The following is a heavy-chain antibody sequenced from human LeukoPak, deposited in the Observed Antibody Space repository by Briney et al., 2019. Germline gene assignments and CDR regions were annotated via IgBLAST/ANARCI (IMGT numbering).Heavy chain of an antibody. CDR1: GGSFSGYY. CDR3: ARGRSVRGYSYGFLPSEALDI. CDR2: INHSGST. Sequence: TPSETLSLTCAVYGGSFSGYYWSWIRQPPGKGLEWIGEINHSGSTNYNPSLKSRVTISVDTSKNQFSLKLSSVTAADTAVYYCARGRSVRGYSYGFLPSEALDIWGQGTMVTVSS. D-gene: IGHD5-18*01. V-gene: IGHV4-34*01. J-gene: IGHJ3*02.